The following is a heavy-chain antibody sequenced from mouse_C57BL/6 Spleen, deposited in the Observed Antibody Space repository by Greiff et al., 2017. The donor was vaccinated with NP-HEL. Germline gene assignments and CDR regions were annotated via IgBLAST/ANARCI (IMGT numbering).Heavy chain of an antibody. D-gene: IGHD2-2*01. J-gene: IGHJ3*01. Sequence: DVMLVESGGGLVQPGGSLKLSCAASGFTFSDYYMYWVRQTPEKRLEWVAYISNGGGSTYYPDTVKGRFTISRDNAKNTLYLQMSRLKSEDTAMYYCAVFYYGYDEDAYWGQGTLVTVSA. V-gene: IGHV5-12*01. CDR2: ISNGGGST. CDR1: GFTFSDYY. CDR3: AVFYYGYDEDAY.